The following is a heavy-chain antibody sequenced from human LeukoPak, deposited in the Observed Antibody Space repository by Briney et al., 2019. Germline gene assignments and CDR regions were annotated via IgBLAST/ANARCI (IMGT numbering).Heavy chain of an antibody. Sequence: SETLSLTCAVYGGSFSGYYWSWIRQPPGKGLEWIGEINHSGSTNYNPSLKSRVTISVDTSKNQFSLKLSSVTAADTAVYYFARGGRFVRYFHTPRKNWFDPWGQGTLVTVSS. CDR2: INHSGST. CDR1: GGSFSGYY. CDR3: ARGGRFVRYFHTPRKNWFDP. V-gene: IGHV4-34*01. D-gene: IGHD3-9*01. J-gene: IGHJ5*02.